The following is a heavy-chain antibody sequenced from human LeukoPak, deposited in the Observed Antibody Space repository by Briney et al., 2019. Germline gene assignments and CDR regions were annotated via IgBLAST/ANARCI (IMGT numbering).Heavy chain of an antibody. D-gene: IGHD4-11*01. CDR2: MNEDGSEK. Sequence: GGSLRLSCAASGFRFSNYWMSWVRHAPGKGLEWVANMNEDGSEKNYVDSVKGRFTISRDNAQDSLYLQMNSLRAEDTAVYYCARDRGYSNFDYWGQGTLVTVSS. CDR1: GFRFSNYW. CDR3: ARDRGYSNFDY. V-gene: IGHV3-7*01. J-gene: IGHJ4*02.